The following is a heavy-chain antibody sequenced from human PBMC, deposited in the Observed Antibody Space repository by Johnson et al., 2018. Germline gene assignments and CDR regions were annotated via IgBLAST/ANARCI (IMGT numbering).Heavy chain of an antibody. J-gene: IGHJ1*01. CDR1: GFTFSRYT. CDR2: INSNSAYI. V-gene: IGHV3-21*01. Sequence: VQLVQSGGGLVKXGGSLRLXCAASGFTFSRYTLNWVRQAPGKGLEWVSSINSNSAYIYYADSVKGRFTISRDNAKNSLYLQMNSLRAEDTAVYYCARDWEEMATITRYFQHWGQGTLVTVSS. D-gene: IGHD5-24*01. CDR3: ARDWEEMATITRYFQH.